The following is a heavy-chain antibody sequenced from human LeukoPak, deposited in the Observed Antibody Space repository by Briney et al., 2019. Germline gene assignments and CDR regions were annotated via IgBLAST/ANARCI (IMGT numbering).Heavy chain of an antibody. CDR2: ISSSSSTI. CDR3: ARGVGTGTTIG. J-gene: IGHJ4*02. V-gene: IGHV3-48*01. D-gene: IGHD1-1*01. CDR1: GFTFSSYE. Sequence: GGSLRLSCAASGFTFSSYEMNWVRQAPGKGLEWVSYISSSSSTIYYADSVKGRFTISRGNAKNSLYLQMNSLRAEDTAVYYCARGVGTGTTIGWGQGTLVTVSS.